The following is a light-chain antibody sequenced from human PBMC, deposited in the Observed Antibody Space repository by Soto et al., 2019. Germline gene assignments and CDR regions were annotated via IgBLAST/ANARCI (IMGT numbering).Light chain of an antibody. CDR2: DVS. CDR3: SSYTSSSTLRGV. J-gene: IGLJ1*01. Sequence: QSALTQPASVSGSPGQSITISCTGTSSDVGGSNYVSWYQQHPGKAPKLMIYDVSNRPSGVSNRFSGSKSGNTASLTISGLQAEDEADYHCSSYTSSSTLRGVFGTGTKLTVL. V-gene: IGLV2-14*01. CDR1: SSDVGGSNY.